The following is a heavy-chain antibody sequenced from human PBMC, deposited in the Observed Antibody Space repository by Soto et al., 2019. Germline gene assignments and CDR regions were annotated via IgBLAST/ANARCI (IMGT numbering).Heavy chain of an antibody. CDR1: GGSVSSGSYY. V-gene: IGHV4-61*01. D-gene: IGHD5-18*01. CDR2: IYYSGST. CDR3: ASSFVDTAMVPAYYYYYGMDV. J-gene: IGHJ6*02. Sequence: SETLSLTCTVSGGSVSSGSYYWSWIRQPGKGLEWIGCIYYSGSTNYNPSLKSRVTISVDTSKNQFSLKLSSVTAADTAVYYCASSFVDTAMVPAYYYYYGMDVWGQGTTVTVS.